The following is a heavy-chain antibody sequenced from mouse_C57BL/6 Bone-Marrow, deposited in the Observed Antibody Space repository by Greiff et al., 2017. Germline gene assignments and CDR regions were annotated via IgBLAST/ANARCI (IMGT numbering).Heavy chain of an antibody. J-gene: IGHJ1*03. CDR2: IYPGSGST. V-gene: IGHV1-55*01. Sequence: VQLQQSGAELVKPGASVKMSCKASGYTFTSYWITWVKQRPGQGLEWIGDIYPGSGSTNYNEKFKSKATLTVDTSSSTAYMQLSSLTSEDSAVYYCARPTDWYFDVGGTGTTVTVSS. CDR3: ARPTDWYFDV. CDR1: GYTFTSYW.